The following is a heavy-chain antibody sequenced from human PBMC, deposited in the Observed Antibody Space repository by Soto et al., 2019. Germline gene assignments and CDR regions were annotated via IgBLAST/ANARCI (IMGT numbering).Heavy chain of an antibody. CDR2: IYYSGST. Sequence: SETLSLTCTVSGGSVSSGSYYWSWIRQPPGKGLEWIGYIYYSGSTNYNPSLKSRVTISVDTSKNQFSLKLSSVTAADTAVYYCASLTYYDFWSGGNKLGYFDYWGQGTLVTVSS. CDR1: GGSVSSGSYY. J-gene: IGHJ4*02. V-gene: IGHV4-61*01. CDR3: ASLTYYDFWSGGNKLGYFDY. D-gene: IGHD3-3*01.